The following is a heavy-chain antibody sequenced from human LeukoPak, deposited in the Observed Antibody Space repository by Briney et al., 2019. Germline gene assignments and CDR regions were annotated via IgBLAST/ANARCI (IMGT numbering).Heavy chain of an antibody. Sequence: ASVKVSCKASGYTFTGYYMHWVRQAPGLGLEWMGWINPNSGGTNYAQKIQGRVTMTRDTSISTAYMELSRLRSDDTAVYYCTRTNIVVVPVYFDYWGRGTLVTVSS. CDR2: INPNSGGT. D-gene: IGHD2-2*01. J-gene: IGHJ4*02. CDR3: TRTNIVVVPVYFDY. CDR1: GYTFTGYY. V-gene: IGHV1-2*02.